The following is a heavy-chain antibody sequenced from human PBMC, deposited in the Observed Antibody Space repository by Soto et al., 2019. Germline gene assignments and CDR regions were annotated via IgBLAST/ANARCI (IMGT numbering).Heavy chain of an antibody. CDR1: GFTLSSYW. D-gene: IGHD2-8*01. Sequence: DVQLVESGGGLVQPGGSLRLSCAASGFTLSSYWMKWVRQDPGKGLVWVSRISGEGTYTNYADSVKGRFTISSDNSKNTLYLEMNSLRAEDTAVYYCARRTNGYFAYWGQGALVTVSS. V-gene: IGHV3-74*01. CDR2: ISGEGTYT. CDR3: ARRTNGYFAY. J-gene: IGHJ4*02.